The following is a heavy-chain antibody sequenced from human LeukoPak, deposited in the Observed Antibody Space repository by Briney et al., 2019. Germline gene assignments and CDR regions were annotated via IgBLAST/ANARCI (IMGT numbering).Heavy chain of an antibody. V-gene: IGHV3-30*04. Sequence: GRSLRLSCAASGFTFSSYAMHWVRQAPGKGLEWVAVISYDGSNKYYADSVKGRFTISRDNSKNTLYLQMNSLRAEDTAVYYCARDKFRVRGVIDYWGQGTLVTVSS. CDR2: ISYDGSNK. J-gene: IGHJ4*02. D-gene: IGHD3-10*01. CDR3: ARDKFRVRGVIDY. CDR1: GFTFSSYA.